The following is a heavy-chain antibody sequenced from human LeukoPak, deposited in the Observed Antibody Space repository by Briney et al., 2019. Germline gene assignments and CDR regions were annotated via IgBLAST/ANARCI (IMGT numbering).Heavy chain of an antibody. CDR2: IYYSGST. V-gene: IGHV4-39*07. Sequence: ASETLSLTCTVSGGSISSSSYYWGWIRQPPGKGLGWIGSIYYSGSTYYNPSLKSRVTISVDTSKNQFSLKLSSVTAADTAVYYCARGVIIGYFDYWGQGTLVTVSS. D-gene: IGHD3-10*01. J-gene: IGHJ4*02. CDR3: ARGVIIGYFDY. CDR1: GGSISSSSYY.